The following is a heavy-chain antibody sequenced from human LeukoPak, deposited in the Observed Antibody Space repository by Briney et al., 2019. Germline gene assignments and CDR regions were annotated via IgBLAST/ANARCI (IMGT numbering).Heavy chain of an antibody. CDR3: AKPSVSGTGRSWFDA. CDR2: ISGSGGNT. CDR1: GFTFSSYS. V-gene: IGHV3-23*01. Sequence: GGSLRLSCAASGFTFSSYSMTWVRLAPGKGLEWVSVISGSGGNTVYADPVKGGFTISRDNSKNTLYLQMNSLRAEDTAVYYCAKPSVSGTGRSWFDAWGQGTLVTVSS. J-gene: IGHJ5*02. D-gene: IGHD6-19*01.